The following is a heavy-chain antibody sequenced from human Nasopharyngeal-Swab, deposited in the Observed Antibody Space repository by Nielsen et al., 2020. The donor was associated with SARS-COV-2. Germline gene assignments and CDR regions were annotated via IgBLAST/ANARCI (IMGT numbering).Heavy chain of an antibody. CDR1: GGSISSGSYY. V-gene: IGHV4-39*07. D-gene: IGHD3-22*01. J-gene: IGHJ4*02. CDR3: ARGSYYYDSSGYLKAWGYFDY. CDR2: INHSGST. Sequence: GSLRLSCTVSGGSISSGSYYWSWIRQPPGKGLEWIGEINHSGSTNYNPSLKSRVTISVDTSKNQFSLKLSSVTAADTAVYYCARGSYYYDSSGYLKAWGYFDYWGQGTLVTVSS.